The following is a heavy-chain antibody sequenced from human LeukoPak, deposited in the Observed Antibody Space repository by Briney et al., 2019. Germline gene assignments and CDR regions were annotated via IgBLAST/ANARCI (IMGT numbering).Heavy chain of an antibody. CDR3: ARDRSLELLWFGEASDY. Sequence: ASVKVSCKASDYTFTSYGISWVRQAPGQGLEWMGWISAYNGNTNYAQKLQGRVTMTTDTSTSTACMEPRSLRSDDTAVYYCARDRSLELLWFGEASDYWGQGTLVTVSS. CDR2: ISAYNGNT. J-gene: IGHJ4*02. D-gene: IGHD3-10*01. CDR1: DYTFTSYG. V-gene: IGHV1-18*01.